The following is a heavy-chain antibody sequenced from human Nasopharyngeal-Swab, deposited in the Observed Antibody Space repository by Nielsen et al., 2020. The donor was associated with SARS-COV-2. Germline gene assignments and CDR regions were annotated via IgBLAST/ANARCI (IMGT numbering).Heavy chain of an antibody. Sequence: GRSLRLSCAASGFTFSSYWMSWVRQAPGKGLEWVANIKQDGSEKYYVESVKGRFTISRDNAKNSLYLQMNSLRAEDTAVYYCARGDIVVVPAAILYYYYYMDVWGKGTTVTVSS. V-gene: IGHV3-7*01. D-gene: IGHD2-2*01. CDR1: GFTFSSYW. CDR3: ARGDIVVVPAAILYYYYYMDV. J-gene: IGHJ6*03. CDR2: IKQDGSEK.